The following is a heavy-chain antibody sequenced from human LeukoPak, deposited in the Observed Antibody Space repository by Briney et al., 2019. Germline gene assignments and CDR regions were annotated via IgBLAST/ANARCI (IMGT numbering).Heavy chain of an antibody. CDR2: ISSSGSTI. J-gene: IGHJ6*03. D-gene: IGHD3-22*01. V-gene: IGHV3-48*03. Sequence: PGGSLRLSCAASGFTFSSYEMNWVRQAPGKGLEWVSYISSSGSTIYYADSVKGRFTISRDNAKNSLYLQMNSLRAEDTAVYYCARVDSSGYYSGYYYMDVWGKGTTVTISS. CDR1: GFTFSSYE. CDR3: ARVDSSGYYSGYYYMDV.